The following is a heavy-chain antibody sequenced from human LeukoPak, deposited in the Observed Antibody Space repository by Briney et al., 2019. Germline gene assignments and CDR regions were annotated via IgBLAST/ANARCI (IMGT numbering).Heavy chain of an antibody. CDR2: ISYDGSNK. CDR3: ARDPTFWYRHFDY. Sequence: PGRSLRLSCAASGFTFSSFAMHWVRQAPGKGLEWVAVISYDGSNKYYADSVKGRFTISSDNSKNKLYLQMNSLRAEDTAVYYFARDPTFWYRHFDYRGHGTLVTVSS. D-gene: IGHD3-3*01. J-gene: IGHJ4*01. V-gene: IGHV3-30*04. CDR1: GFTFSSFA.